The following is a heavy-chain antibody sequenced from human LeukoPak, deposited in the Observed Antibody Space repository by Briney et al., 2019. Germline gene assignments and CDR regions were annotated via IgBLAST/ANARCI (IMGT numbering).Heavy chain of an antibody. D-gene: IGHD2-2*01. Sequence: ASVKVSCKASGYTVTIYYMHWVRQAPGQGLEWMGIINPSGGSTSYAQKFQGRVTMTRDTSTSTVYMELSSLRSEDTAVYYCARDSSVVPAAQNNWFDPWGQGTLVTVSS. CDR3: ARDSSVVPAAQNNWFDP. CDR2: INPSGGST. CDR1: GYTVTIYY. V-gene: IGHV1-46*01. J-gene: IGHJ5*02.